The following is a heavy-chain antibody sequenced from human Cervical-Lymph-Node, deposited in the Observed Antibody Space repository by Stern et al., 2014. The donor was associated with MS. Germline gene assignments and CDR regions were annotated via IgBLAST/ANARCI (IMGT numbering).Heavy chain of an antibody. J-gene: IGHJ4*02. CDR2: LSASTGTT. Sequence: QDQLVQSGAEVKKPGASGKGSCKASGYTFTSYGISWGRQAPGQGLEWIGWLSASTGTTNNEQNPPGRVTMSTDTSTSTAYMELRSLRSDDPAVYYCARVGTLLEWFLPLDYWGQGTLVTVSS. CDR3: ARVGTLLEWFLPLDY. CDR1: GYTFTSYG. V-gene: IGHV1-18*04. D-gene: IGHD3-3*01.